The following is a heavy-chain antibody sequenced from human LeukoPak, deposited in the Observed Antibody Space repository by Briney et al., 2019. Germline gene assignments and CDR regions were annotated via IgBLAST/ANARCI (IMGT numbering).Heavy chain of an antibody. Sequence: VSRRLSCPTSAFTLSSNWMSCGRRPPRKRLEWVANIKQDGSEKYYVDSVKGRFTISRDNAKNSLYLQMNSLRAEDTALYYCASGRQLGYWGQGTLVTVSS. CDR3: ASGRQLGY. CDR2: IKQDGSEK. D-gene: IGHD3-16*01. CDR1: AFTLSSNW. V-gene: IGHV3-7*01. J-gene: IGHJ4*02.